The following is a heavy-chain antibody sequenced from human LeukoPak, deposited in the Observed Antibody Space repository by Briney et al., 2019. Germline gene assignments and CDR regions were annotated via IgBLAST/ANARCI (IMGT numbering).Heavy chain of an antibody. CDR1: GFTFSSYW. V-gene: IGHV3-74*01. CDR2: VDVHGQGT. Sequence: GGSLRLSCAASGFTFSSYWMHWVRHAPGKGPVWVSRVDVHGQGTAYADSVKGRFTISRDNAKNTLSLQMNSLSAEDTAVYYCARSNYDSTTFYYHLDLWGQGTLVTVSS. CDR3: ARSNYDSTTFYYHLDL. J-gene: IGHJ5*02. D-gene: IGHD2/OR15-2a*01.